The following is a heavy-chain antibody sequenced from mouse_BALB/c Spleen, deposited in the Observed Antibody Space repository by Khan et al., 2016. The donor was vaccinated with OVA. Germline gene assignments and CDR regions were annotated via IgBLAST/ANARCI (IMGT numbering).Heavy chain of an antibody. CDR2: IWGGGST. V-gene: IGHV2-6-5*01. J-gene: IGHJ4*01. Sequence: VKLEESGPGLVAPSQNLSLTCTVSGFSLSDYGVSWIRQPPGKGLEWLGVIWGGGSTYYNSDLKSRLSISKDNSKSQVFLKMSSLQSDDTAMFYCAKGVWSYYYTLDYWGQGTSVTVSS. CDR3: AKGVWSYYYTLDY. CDR1: GFSLSDYG.